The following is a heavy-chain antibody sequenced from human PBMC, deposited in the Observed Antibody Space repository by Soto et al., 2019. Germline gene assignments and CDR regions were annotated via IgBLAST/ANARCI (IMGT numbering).Heavy chain of an antibody. CDR3: AKEIFAAAYAATSAFDL. CDR1: GFTFISHA. CDR2: VDGSGSDT. D-gene: IGHD2-8*01. J-gene: IGHJ4*02. V-gene: IGHV3-23*01. Sequence: PGGSLRLSCAASGFTFISHAMGWLRQATGTGPEWVAFVDGSGSDTSYADSVKGRFTISRDNSDNSLYLHMNSLRAEDTGRYFCAKEIFAAAYAATSAFDLWGQGTLVTVSS.